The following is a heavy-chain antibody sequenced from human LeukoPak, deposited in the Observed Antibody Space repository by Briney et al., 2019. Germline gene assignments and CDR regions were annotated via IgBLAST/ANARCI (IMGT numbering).Heavy chain of an antibody. V-gene: IGHV4-38-2*01. J-gene: IGHJ6*03. D-gene: IGHD1-20*01. CDR1: GYSISSGYY. CDR2: IYHSGST. Sequence: PSETLSLTCAFSGYSISSGYYWGWIRQPPGKGLEWIGSIYHSGSTYYNPSLKSRVTISVDTSKNQFSLKLSSVTAADTAVYYCARRGGITGRFGTGYYMDVWGKGTTVTVSS. CDR3: ARRGGITGRFGTGYYMDV.